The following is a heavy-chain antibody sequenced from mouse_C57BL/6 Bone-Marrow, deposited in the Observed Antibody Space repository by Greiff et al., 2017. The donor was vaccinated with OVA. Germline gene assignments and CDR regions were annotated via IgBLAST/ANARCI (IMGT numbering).Heavy chain of an antibody. V-gene: IGHV1-7*01. J-gene: IGHJ3*01. CDR3: ARWLLRGAWFAY. D-gene: IGHD2-3*01. CDR1: GYTFTSYW. CDR2: INPSSGYT. Sequence: VQLQQSGAELAKPGASVKLSCKASGYTFTSYWLHWVKQRPGQGLAWIGYINPSSGYTKYNQKFKDKATLTADKSSSTAYMQLSSLTYEDSAVYDCARWLLRGAWFAYWGQGTLVTVSA.